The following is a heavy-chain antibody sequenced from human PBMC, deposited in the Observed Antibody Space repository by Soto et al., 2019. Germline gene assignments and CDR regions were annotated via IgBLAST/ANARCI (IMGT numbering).Heavy chain of an antibody. CDR2: LGTSGDTK. D-gene: IGHD1-20*01. J-gene: IGHJ3*02. V-gene: IGHV3-48*03. CDR1: GFTFSSYE. Sequence: QLVESGGGLEQPGGSLRLSCAASGFTFSSYEMNWVRQAPGKGLEWVSYLGTSGDTKYYADSVKGRFSISRNNAKNSLYLQMNSLRAEDTAVYYCARGLEYNFAPGVFDMWGQGTMVTVSS. CDR3: ARGLEYNFAPGVFDM.